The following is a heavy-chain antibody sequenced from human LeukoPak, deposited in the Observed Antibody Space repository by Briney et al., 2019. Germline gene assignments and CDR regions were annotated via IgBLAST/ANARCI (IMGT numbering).Heavy chain of an antibody. CDR1: GFTFSSYG. D-gene: IGHD4-11*01. V-gene: IGHV3-23*01. CDR2: ISGSGGST. CDR3: AKDRGEGDYSNYLMFVC. Sequence: GGSLRLSCAASGFTFSSYGMNWGRQAPGKGLEWESVISGSGGSTYYADSVKGRFTISRDNSKNTLYLQMNSLRAEDTAVYYCAKDRGEGDYSNYLMFVCGGEATLIAVS. J-gene: IGHJ4*02.